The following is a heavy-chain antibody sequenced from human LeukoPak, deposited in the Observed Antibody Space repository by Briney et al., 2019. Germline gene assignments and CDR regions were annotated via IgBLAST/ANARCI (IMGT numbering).Heavy chain of an antibody. V-gene: IGHV4-59*08. CDR2: IYYSGST. D-gene: IGHD3-16*02. CDR1: GGSISGYY. J-gene: IGHJ4*02. CDR3: ARTHYDYVWGSYRPSHFDY. Sequence: SETLSLTCTVSGGSISGYYWSWIRQPPGEGLEWIAYIYYSGSTNYNPSLKSRVTISVDTSKNQFSLKLTSVTAADTAVYYCARTHYDYVWGSYRPSHFDYWGQGTLVTVSS.